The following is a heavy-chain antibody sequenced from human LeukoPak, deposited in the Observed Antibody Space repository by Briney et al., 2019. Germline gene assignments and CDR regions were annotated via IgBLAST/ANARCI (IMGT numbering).Heavy chain of an antibody. Sequence: RPGGSLQISCKGSGYSFTSYWIGWVRQVPGKGLEWMGIIYPGDSDTRYSPSFQGQVTISADKSISTAYLQWSSLKASDTAMYYCARRISYYDILTGYIPYYFDYWGQGTLVTVSS. V-gene: IGHV5-51*01. CDR1: GYSFTSYW. D-gene: IGHD3-9*01. J-gene: IGHJ4*02. CDR2: IYPGDSDT. CDR3: ARRISYYDILTGYIPYYFDY.